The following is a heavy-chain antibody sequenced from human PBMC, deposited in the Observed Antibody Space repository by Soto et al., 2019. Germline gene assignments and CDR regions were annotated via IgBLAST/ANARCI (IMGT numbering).Heavy chain of an antibody. D-gene: IGHD4-17*01. V-gene: IGHV1-69*13. J-gene: IGHJ4*02. CDR2: IIPIFGTA. Sequence: ASVKVSCKASGGTFSSYAISWVLQAPGQGLLWMGGIIPIFGTANYAQKFQGRVTITADESTSTAYMELSSLRSEDTAVYYCARARTVTTPFDYWGQGTLVTVSS. CDR3: ARARTVTTPFDY. CDR1: GGTFSSYA.